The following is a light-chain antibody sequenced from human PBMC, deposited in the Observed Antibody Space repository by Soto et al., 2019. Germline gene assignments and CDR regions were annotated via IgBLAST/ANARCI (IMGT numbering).Light chain of an antibody. CDR3: AAWYDDLHVWL. CDR1: DSNIGSTA. J-gene: IGLJ3*02. Sequence: QSVLTQPPSVSATPGPGVTLSCSGGDSNIGSTAVNWYQQLPGTAPKLLIYSSNQRPSGVPDRISGSKSGTSASLAISGLQAEDEADYYCAAWYDDLHVWLFGGGTQLTVL. V-gene: IGLV1-44*01. CDR2: SSN.